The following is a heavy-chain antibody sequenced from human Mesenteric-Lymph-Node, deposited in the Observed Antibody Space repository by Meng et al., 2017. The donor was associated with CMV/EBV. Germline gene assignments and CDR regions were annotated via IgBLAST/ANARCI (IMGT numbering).Heavy chain of an antibody. V-gene: IGHV1-46*04. J-gene: IGHJ6*02. CDR1: GYTFTSYY. CDR2: INPSGGST. CDR3: ASFDLYYYSGMDV. Sequence: ASVKVSCKASGYTFTSYYMHWVRQAPGQGLEWMGIINPSGGSTTYADAVRGRFTISRDNAKNTLYLEMKNLRAEDTAVYSCASFDLYYYSGMDVWGQGTTVTVSS.